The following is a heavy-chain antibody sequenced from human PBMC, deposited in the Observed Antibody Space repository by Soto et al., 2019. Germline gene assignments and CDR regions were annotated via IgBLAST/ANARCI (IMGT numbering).Heavy chain of an antibody. CDR1: GFTFSSYG. V-gene: IGHV3-21*01. CDR3: TRGSYGDYSD. D-gene: IGHD4-17*01. CDR2: INTNSVYI. J-gene: IGHJ4*02. Sequence: GSLRLSCAASGFTFSSYGMHWVRQAPGKGLEWVSSINTNSVYIYYAGSVTGRFTISRDNSKNSLFLQMNSLRAEDTAVYYCTRGSYGDYSDWGQGTLVTVSS.